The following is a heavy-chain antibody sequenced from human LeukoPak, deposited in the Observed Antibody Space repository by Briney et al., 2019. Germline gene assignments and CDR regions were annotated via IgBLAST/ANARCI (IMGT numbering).Heavy chain of an antibody. D-gene: IGHD4-17*01. CDR1: GFTFSSYG. V-gene: IGHV3-33*06. CDR2: IWYDGSNK. Sequence: PGRSLRLSCAASGFTFSSYGMHWVRQAPGKGLEWVAVIWYDGSNKYYADSVKGRFTISRDNSKNTLYLQMNSLRAEDTAVYYCAKDRLTVTTAYFDYWGQGTLVTVSS. CDR3: AKDRLTVTTAYFDY. J-gene: IGHJ4*02.